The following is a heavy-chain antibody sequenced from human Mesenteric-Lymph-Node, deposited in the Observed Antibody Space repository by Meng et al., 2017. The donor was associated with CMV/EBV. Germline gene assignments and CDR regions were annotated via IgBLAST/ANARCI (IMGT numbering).Heavy chain of an antibody. Sequence: QVQLVQSRAEVGKPGASVMVSCKASGYTFTDFYIYWVRQAPGQGLEWMGRINPKTGGRSYAQNFQGRVTMTRDTSINTAYMEVNRLNSDDTAMYYCARDRDTDWYSPFDYWGPGTLVTVSS. CDR1: GYTFTDFY. J-gene: IGHJ4*02. CDR2: INPKTGGR. D-gene: IGHD3-9*01. CDR3: ARDRDTDWYSPFDY. V-gene: IGHV1-2*06.